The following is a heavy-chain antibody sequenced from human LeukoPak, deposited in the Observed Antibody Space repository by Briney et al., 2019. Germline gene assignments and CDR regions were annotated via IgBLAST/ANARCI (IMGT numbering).Heavy chain of an antibody. Sequence: PGGSLRLSCAASGFSFRTYAMSWVRQAPGKGLDWVSAISDDSAKTYYAASVKGRFTISGDNSKNTLFLQMNSLRAEDTAVYYCAREYDSSWPSWGQGTLVTVSS. V-gene: IGHV3-23*01. CDR1: GFSFRTYA. D-gene: IGHD3-22*01. J-gene: IGHJ5*02. CDR2: ISDDSAKT. CDR3: AREYDSSWPS.